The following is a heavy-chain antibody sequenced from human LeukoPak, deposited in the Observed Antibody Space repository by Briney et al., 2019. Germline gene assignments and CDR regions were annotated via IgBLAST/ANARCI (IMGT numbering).Heavy chain of an antibody. J-gene: IGHJ4*02. CDR3: ALGAVPGALDC. D-gene: IGHD6-19*01. Sequence: SETLSLTCTVSGGSISSYYWSWIRQPPGKGLEWIGYIDYSGSTNYNPSLKGRVTISIDTSKNQISLKLSSVTAADTAVYYCALGAVPGALDCWGQGTLVTVPP. CDR2: IDYSGST. CDR1: GGSISSYY. V-gene: IGHV4-59*01.